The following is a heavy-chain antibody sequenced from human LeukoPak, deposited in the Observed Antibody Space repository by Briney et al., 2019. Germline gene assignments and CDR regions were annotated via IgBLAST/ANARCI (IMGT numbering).Heavy chain of an antibody. CDR3: ARPGGHATMIVGGRRSFQH. CDR1: GVSFSGYY. Sequence: SETLSLTCAVYGVSFSGYYWSWIRQPPGKGREWIGEINHSGSTNYNPSLKSRVTISVDTSKNQFSLKLRSVTAADTAVYYCARPGGHATMIVGGRRSFQHWGQGTLVTVSS. J-gene: IGHJ1*01. V-gene: IGHV4-34*01. D-gene: IGHD3-22*01. CDR2: INHSGST.